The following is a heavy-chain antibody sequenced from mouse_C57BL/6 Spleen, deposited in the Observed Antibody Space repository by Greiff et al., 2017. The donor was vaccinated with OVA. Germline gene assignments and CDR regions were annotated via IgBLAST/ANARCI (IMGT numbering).Heavy chain of an antibody. CDR1: GYTFTDYE. J-gene: IGHJ4*01. Sequence: LVRPGASVTLSCKASGYTFTDYEMHWVQQTPVHGLEWIGAIDPETGGTAYNQKFKGKAILTADKSSSTAYMELRSLTSEDSAVYYCTRRLGRGYAMDYWGQGTSVTVSS. V-gene: IGHV1-15*01. CDR3: TRRLGRGYAMDY. D-gene: IGHD4-1*01. CDR2: IDPETGGT.